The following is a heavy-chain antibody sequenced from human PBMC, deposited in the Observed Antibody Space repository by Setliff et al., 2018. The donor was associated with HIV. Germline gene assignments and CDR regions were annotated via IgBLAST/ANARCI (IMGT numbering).Heavy chain of an antibody. CDR2: IIPIFGTA. CDR3: ARGPRSVAATIDGMDV. Sequence: SVKVSCKASGGTFSSYAISWVRQAPGQGLEWMGGIIPIFGTASYAQKFQGRVTITADESTSTAYMELSSLRSEDTAVYYCARGPRSVAATIDGMDVWGQGTTVTVSS. J-gene: IGHJ6*02. V-gene: IGHV1-69*13. CDR1: GGTFSSYA. D-gene: IGHD2-15*01.